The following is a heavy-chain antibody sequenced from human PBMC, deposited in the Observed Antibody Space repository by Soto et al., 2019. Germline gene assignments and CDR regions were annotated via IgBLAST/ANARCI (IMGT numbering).Heavy chain of an antibody. V-gene: IGHV1-18*01. Sequence: GPEMKEPGASVKVSCKASNYDFRDYGVSWVRQAPGQGLEWMGWISPYKGDTNYAQKFQGRVTLTTDSSTNTAYMELRSLRSDDTAMYYCARDLPPYDPTSSVVVARFDYWGQGTLVTVSS. CDR2: ISPYKGDT. CDR3: ARDLPPYDPTSSVVVARFDY. CDR1: NYDFRDYG. D-gene: IGHD2-15*01. J-gene: IGHJ4*02.